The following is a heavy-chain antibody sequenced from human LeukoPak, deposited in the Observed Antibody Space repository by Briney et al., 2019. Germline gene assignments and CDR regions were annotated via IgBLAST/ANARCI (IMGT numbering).Heavy chain of an antibody. J-gene: IGHJ4*02. CDR2: IYYSGST. CDR1: GGSLSSYY. Sequence: PSETLSLTCTVSGGSLSSYYWSLIRQPPGKGLEWIGYIYYSGSTNYNPSLKSRVTISVDTSKNQFSLKLSSVTAADTAVYYCARLTTYSSSSIFDYWGQGTLVTVSS. V-gene: IGHV4-59*08. D-gene: IGHD6-6*01. CDR3: ARLTTYSSSSIFDY.